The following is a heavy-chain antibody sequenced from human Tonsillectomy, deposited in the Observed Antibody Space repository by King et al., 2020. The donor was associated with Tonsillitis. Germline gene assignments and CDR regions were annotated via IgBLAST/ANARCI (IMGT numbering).Heavy chain of an antibody. D-gene: IGHD2-21*01. V-gene: IGHV3-20*04. Sequence: VQLVESGGTVVRPGGSLRLSCAASGFTFDDYAMNWVRQAPGKGLEWVSGINWNGGSTRYADSVKGRFTISRDNAKNSLYLQMNSLRAEDTALYYCARAGLSIPMHYFDYWGQGTLVTVSS. CDR2: INWNGGST. CDR3: ARAGLSIPMHYFDY. J-gene: IGHJ4*02. CDR1: GFTFDDYA.